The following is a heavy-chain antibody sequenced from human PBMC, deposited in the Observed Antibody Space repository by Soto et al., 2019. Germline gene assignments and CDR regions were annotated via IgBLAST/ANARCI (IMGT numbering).Heavy chain of an antibody. V-gene: IGHV3-30*18. Sequence: GGSLRLSCAASGFTFSSYGMHWVRQAPGKGLEWVAVISYDGSNKYYADSVKGRFTISRDNSKNTLYLQMNSLRAEDTAVYYCAKVSAWLLLVETGEFDYWGQATLVTVSS. CDR1: GFTFSSYG. D-gene: IGHD2-21*01. CDR2: ISYDGSNK. CDR3: AKVSAWLLLVETGEFDY. J-gene: IGHJ4*02.